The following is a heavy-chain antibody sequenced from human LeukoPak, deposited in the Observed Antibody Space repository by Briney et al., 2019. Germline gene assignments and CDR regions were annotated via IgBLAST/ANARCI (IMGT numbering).Heavy chain of an antibody. J-gene: IGHJ5*02. CDR2: IYYSGST. CDR3: AREGISTSWFDP. Sequence: SETLSLTCTVSGGSISSYYWSWIRQPPGKGLEWIGYIYYSGSTNYNPSLKSRVTISLDTSKNQFSLKLSSVTAADTAVYYCAREGISTSWFDPWGRGTLVTVSS. V-gene: IGHV4-59*01. CDR1: GGSISSYY.